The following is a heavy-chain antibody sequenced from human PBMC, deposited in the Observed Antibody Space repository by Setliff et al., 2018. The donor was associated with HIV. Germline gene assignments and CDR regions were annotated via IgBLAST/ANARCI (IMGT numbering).Heavy chain of an antibody. Sequence: SETLSLTCTVSGGSISNYYWSWIRQPPGKGLEWIGYIYPIGSPDFPSGNTVYNPSFTSRLTLSLDTSKNQFPLKLTSVTAADAALYYCTGDYNSGSNRFDSWGQGTPVTVSS. J-gene: IGHJ4*02. CDR2: IYPIGSPDFPSGNT. D-gene: IGHD3-10*01. CDR3: TGDYNSGSNRFDS. V-gene: IGHV4-4*08. CDR1: GGSISNYY.